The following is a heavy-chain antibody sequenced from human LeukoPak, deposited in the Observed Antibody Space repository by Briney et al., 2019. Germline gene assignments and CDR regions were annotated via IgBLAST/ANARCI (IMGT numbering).Heavy chain of an antibody. CDR1: GYTFTSYD. D-gene: IGHD2-2*01. CDR3: ARDYCSSTSCYGNFDY. J-gene: IGHJ4*02. CDR2: MNPNSGNT. Sequence: ASVKVSCKASGYTFTSYDINCVRQSTGQGLECMGWMNPNSGNTGYAQKFQGRVTMTRNTSISTAYMELSSLRSEDTAVYYCARDYCSSTSCYGNFDYWGQGTLVTVSS. V-gene: IGHV1-8*01.